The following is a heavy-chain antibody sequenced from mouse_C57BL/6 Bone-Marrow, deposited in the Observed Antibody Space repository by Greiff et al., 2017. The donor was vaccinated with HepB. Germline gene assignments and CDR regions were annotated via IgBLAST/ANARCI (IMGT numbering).Heavy chain of an antibody. V-gene: IGHV1-50*01. CDR1: GYTFTSYW. D-gene: IGHD2-5*01. CDR3: ARLYSNYFDY. Sequence: QVQLQQSGAELVKPGASVKLSCKASGYTFTSYWMQWVKQRPGQGLEWIGEIDPSDSYTNYNQKFKGKATLTVDTSSSTAYMQLSSLTSEDSAVYYCARLYSNYFDYWGQGTTLTVSS. CDR2: IDPSDSYT. J-gene: IGHJ2*01.